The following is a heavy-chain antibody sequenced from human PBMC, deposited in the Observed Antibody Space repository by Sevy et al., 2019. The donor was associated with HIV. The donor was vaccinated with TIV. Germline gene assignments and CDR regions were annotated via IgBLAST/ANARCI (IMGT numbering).Heavy chain of an antibody. J-gene: IGHJ6*02. CDR2: FDPEDGET. Sequence: ASVKVSCKVSGYTLTKLPMHWVRQAPGKGLEWMGGFDPEDGETIYAQRFQGRVTMTEDTSTDTAYMELSSLRSEETAVYYCATLDFWSENPFYGTDVWGQGTTVTVSS. D-gene: IGHD3-3*01. CDR1: GYTLTKLP. V-gene: IGHV1-24*01. CDR3: ATLDFWSENPFYGTDV.